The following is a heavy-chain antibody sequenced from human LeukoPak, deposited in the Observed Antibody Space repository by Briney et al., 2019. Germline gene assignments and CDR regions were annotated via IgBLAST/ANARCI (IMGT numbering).Heavy chain of an antibody. J-gene: IGHJ4*02. V-gene: IGHV1-18*01. Sequence: ASVKVSCKASGYTFSNYGISWVRQAPGQGLEWMGWISPYNGNANYAQKLQDRVTMTTDTSTSTAYMELRSLRSDDTAVYYCARPGGYASSGYPYIDYWGQGTLVTVSS. D-gene: IGHD3-22*01. CDR1: GYTFSNYG. CDR2: ISPYNGNA. CDR3: ARPGGYASSGYPYIDY.